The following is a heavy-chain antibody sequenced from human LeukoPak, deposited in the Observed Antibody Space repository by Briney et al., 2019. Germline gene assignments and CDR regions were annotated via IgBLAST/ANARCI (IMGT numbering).Heavy chain of an antibody. CDR1: GGSISSGGYY. V-gene: IGHV4-30-2*01. Sequence: SETLSLTCTVSGGSISSGGYYWSWIRQPPGKGLEWIGYIYHSGSTYYNPSLKSRVTISVDRSKNQFSLKLSSVTAADTAVYYCARDGGYDSDYWGQGTLVTVSS. CDR3: ARDGGYDSDY. D-gene: IGHD5-12*01. CDR2: IYHSGST. J-gene: IGHJ4*02.